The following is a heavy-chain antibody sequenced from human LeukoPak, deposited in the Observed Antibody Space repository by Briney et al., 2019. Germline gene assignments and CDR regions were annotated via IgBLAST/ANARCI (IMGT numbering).Heavy chain of an antibody. CDR2: INQDGSEK. Sequence: PGGSLRLSCAASGFTFSSYWMSWVRQAPGKGLEWVAHINQDGSEKYYVDSVRGRFTISRDNAKNSLYLQVNSLRAEDTAVYYCARDSYRALDHWGQGTLVTVSS. V-gene: IGHV3-7*01. CDR3: ARDSYRALDH. D-gene: IGHD1-14*01. CDR1: GFTFSSYW. J-gene: IGHJ4*02.